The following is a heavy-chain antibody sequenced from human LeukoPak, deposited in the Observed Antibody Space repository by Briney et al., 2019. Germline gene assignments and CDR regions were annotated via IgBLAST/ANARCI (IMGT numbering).Heavy chain of an antibody. CDR2: IYHSGST. CDR3: ASNYPRTPASESFDY. D-gene: IGHD4-11*01. Sequence: SETLSLTCAVSGGSISSGGYSWSWIRQPPGKGLEWIGYIYHSGSTYYNPSLKSRVTIPVDRSKNQFSLKLSSVTAADTAVYYCASNYPRTPASESFDYWGQGTLVTVSS. J-gene: IGHJ4*02. V-gene: IGHV4-30-2*01. CDR1: GGSISSGGYS.